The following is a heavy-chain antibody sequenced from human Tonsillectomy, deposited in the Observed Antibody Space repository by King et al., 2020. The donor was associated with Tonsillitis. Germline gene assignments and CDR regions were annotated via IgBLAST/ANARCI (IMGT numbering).Heavy chain of an antibody. D-gene: IGHD4/OR15-4a*01. CDR1: GFTFSNAW. CDR2: IKSKSDGGTT. CDR3: TSDRMVPTLLDAFDT. J-gene: IGHJ3*02. Sequence: EVQLVESGGGLVKPGGSLRLSCAASGFTFSNAWMSWVRQAPGKGLEWVGRIKSKSDGGTTDYAAPVKGRFTISRDDSKNTLYLQMNSLKTEDTAVYYCTSDRMVPTLLDAFDTWGQGTMVTVSS. V-gene: IGHV3-15*01.